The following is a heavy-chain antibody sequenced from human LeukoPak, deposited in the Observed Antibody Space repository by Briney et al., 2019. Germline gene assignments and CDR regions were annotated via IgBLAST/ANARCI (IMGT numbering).Heavy chain of an antibody. D-gene: IGHD3-22*01. Sequence: GASVKVSCKASGGTFSSYAISWGRQAPGQGREWLGGIIPIFGTANYAPKFQGRVTITADESTSTASLDLRSLKSAATAGFYCARGLVYDSSGYYYVGYYYYYMDVWGKGTTVTVSS. V-gene: IGHV1-69*13. J-gene: IGHJ6*03. CDR2: IIPIFGTA. CDR3: ARGLVYDSSGYYYVGYYYYYMDV. CDR1: GGTFSSYA.